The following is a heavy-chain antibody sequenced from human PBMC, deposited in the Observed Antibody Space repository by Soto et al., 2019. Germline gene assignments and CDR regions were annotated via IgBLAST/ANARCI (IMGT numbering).Heavy chain of an antibody. CDR3: AKESYYDSSDYNAFDI. V-gene: IGHV3-30*18. CDR1: GFTFSTYG. D-gene: IGHD3-22*01. J-gene: IGHJ3*02. Sequence: QVQLVESGGAVVQPGRSLRLSCAASGFTFSTYGMHWVRQAPGKGLEWVAVISYDGSDKYYADSVKGRFTISRDSSKNMLYLQMNSLRAEDTAIYYWAKESYYDSSDYNAFDIWGQGTMVTVSS. CDR2: ISYDGSDK.